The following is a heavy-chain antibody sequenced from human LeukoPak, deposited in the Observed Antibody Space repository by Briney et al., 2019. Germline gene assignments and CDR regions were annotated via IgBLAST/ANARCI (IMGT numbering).Heavy chain of an antibody. CDR1: GGTFGSYV. D-gene: IGHD6-19*01. CDR3: ARDGKYVGSGWPRDGFDR. CDR2: IIPVFGTG. Sequence: VASVKVSCKASGGTFGSYVINWVRQAPGQGLEWMGGIIPVFGTGKYAQKFQGRVTLTADKSTTTVYMELYSLRYEDTAVYYCARDGKYVGSGWPRDGFDRWGQGTMVTVPS. V-gene: IGHV1-69*06. J-gene: IGHJ3*02.